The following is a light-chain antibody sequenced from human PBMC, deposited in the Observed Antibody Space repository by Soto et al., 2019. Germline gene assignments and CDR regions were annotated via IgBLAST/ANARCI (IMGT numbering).Light chain of an antibody. CDR2: DAS. CDR1: QSVSRY. J-gene: IGKJ3*01. Sequence: EIALTQSPATLSLSPGERATLSCRASQSVSRYLAWYQQKPGQAPRLLIYDASNRATGIPARFSGSGSGTDFTLTISSLEPEDFALYYCHQYNSWPRGTFGPGTKVEIK. CDR3: HQYNSWPRGT. V-gene: IGKV3-11*01.